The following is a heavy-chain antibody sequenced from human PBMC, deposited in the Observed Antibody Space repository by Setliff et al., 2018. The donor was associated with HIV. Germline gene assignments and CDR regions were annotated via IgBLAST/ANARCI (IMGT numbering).Heavy chain of an antibody. D-gene: IGHD5-12*01. Sequence: LRLSCAASGFRFETFGMYWVRQAPGKGLEWVAFIRHDGSYAYHADSVKGRFTMSRDNSKNTVSLEMNSLRVEDTGVYYCAKGRRPVDLVSTSIRYYFYMGVWGKGTTVTV. V-gene: IGHV3-30*02. CDR3: AKGRRPVDLVSTSIRYYFYMGV. CDR2: IRHDGSYA. J-gene: IGHJ6*03. CDR1: GFRFETFG.